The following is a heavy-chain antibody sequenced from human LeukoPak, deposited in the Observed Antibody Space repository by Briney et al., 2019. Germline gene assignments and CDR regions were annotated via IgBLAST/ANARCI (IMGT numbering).Heavy chain of an antibody. CDR2: IKEDGSDK. CDR1: GFTFSNYW. D-gene: IGHD6-13*01. V-gene: IGHV3-7*03. Sequence: GGSLRLSCAASGFTFSNYWMSWVRQAPGKGLEWVANIKEDGSDKYYVDSLKGRFTISRDNSKNTLYLQMNSLRAEETAVYYCAREHSSSWYVGTFDYWGQGTLVTVSS. CDR3: AREHSSSWYVGTFDY. J-gene: IGHJ4*02.